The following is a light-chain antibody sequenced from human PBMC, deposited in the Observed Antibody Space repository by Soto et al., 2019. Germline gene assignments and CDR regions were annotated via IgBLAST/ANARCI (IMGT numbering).Light chain of an antibody. CDR2: AAS. CDR3: QHSYSTPYT. V-gene: IGKV1-39*01. J-gene: IGKJ2*01. CDR1: QSISSY. Sequence: IQTTQSPSSLTAAVGDRFTITSRARQSISSYFIWDPQTPGKAPKLLIYAASSLQSGVPSRFSGSRSGKDFTLNISSLQPGDFATFYRQHSYSTPYTVGQGTKVDIK.